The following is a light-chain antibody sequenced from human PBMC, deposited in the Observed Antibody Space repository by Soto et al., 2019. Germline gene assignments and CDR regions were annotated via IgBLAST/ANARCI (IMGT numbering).Light chain of an antibody. CDR1: QSISSH. Sequence: EIVLTQSPATLSLSPGERATLSCRASQSISSHLGWYQQKPGQAPRLLMYDASNRAPGIPARFSGSGSGTDFTLTISSLEPEDFAVYYCQQRPNWPLTFGGGTKVEIK. V-gene: IGKV3-11*01. CDR2: DAS. J-gene: IGKJ4*01. CDR3: QQRPNWPLT.